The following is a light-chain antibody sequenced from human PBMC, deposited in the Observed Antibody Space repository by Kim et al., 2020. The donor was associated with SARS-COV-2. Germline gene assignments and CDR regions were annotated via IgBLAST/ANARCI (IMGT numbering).Light chain of an antibody. CDR1: TSDVGFYNY. CDR2: DVT. CDR3: CSYATSYTWV. Sequence: LTQPRSVSGSPGQSVTISCTGTTSDVGFYNYVSWYQQHPGKAPKLMIYDVTKRPSGVPDRFSGSKSGSTASLTISGLQAEDEADYYCCSYATSYTWVFGGGTQLTVL. V-gene: IGLV2-11*01. J-gene: IGLJ3*02.